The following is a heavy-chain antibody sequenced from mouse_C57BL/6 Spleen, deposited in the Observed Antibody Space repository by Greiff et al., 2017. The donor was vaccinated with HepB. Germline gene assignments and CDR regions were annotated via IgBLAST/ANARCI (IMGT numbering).Heavy chain of an antibody. J-gene: IGHJ2*01. CDR2: ISYDGSN. Sequence: EVKLEESGPGLVKPSQSLSLTCSVTGYSITSGYYWNWIRQFPGNKLEWMGYISYDGSNNYNPSLKNRISITRDTSKNQFFLKLNSVTTEDTATYYCAREGDYGSSQYYFDYWGQGTTLTVSS. CDR3: AREGDYGSSQYYFDY. D-gene: IGHD1-1*01. CDR1: GYSITSGYY. V-gene: IGHV3-6*01.